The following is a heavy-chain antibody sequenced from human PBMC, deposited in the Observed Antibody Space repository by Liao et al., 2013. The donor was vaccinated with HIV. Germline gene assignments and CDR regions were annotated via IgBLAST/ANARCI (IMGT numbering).Heavy chain of an antibody. D-gene: IGHD1-26*01. CDR1: GGSISSGSYY. Sequence: QVQLQESGPGLVKPSQTLSLTCTVSGGSISSGSYYWSWIRQPAGKGLEWIGRIYTSGSTNYNPSLKSRVTISVDTSKNQFSLKLSSVTAADTAVYYCAREGGSYSAFHWGQGTLVTVSS. CDR2: IYTSGST. V-gene: IGHV4-61*02. CDR3: AREGGSYSAFH. J-gene: IGHJ4*02.